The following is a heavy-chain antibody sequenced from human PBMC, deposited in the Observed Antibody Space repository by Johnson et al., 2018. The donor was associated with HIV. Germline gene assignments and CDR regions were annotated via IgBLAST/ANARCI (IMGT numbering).Heavy chain of an antibody. CDR2: ISGSGSII. V-gene: IGHV3-11*04. Sequence: QVQLVEPGGGLVKPGGSRRVSCASSGFTSRDYHMSWIRQAPGKGVEWLSYISGSGSIIYYADSVKGRVTIPRDNAKNSLYLQMNSLRAEDTAVYYCARDFTAVYCGGDCYAFDIWGQGTMVTVSS. D-gene: IGHD2-21*02. J-gene: IGHJ3*02. CDR3: ARDFTAVYCGGDCYAFDI. CDR1: GFTSRDYH.